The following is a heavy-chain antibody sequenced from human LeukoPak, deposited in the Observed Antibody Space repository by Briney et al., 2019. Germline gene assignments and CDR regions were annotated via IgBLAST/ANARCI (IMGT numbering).Heavy chain of an antibody. V-gene: IGHV1-69*06. D-gene: IGHD6-13*01. Sequence: PGGSLRLSCAASGFTFSSYAISWVRQAPGQGLEWMGGIIPIFGTANYAQKFQGRVTITADKSTSTAYMELSSLRSEDTAVYYCARDIRRRIAAAAGGIRFDPWGQGTLVTVSS. CDR3: ARDIRRRIAAAAGGIRFDP. J-gene: IGHJ5*02. CDR1: GFTFSSYA. CDR2: IIPIFGTA.